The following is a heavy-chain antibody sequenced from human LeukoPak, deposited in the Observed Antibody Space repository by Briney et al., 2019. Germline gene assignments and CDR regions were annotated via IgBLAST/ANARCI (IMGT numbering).Heavy chain of an antibody. CDR3: VRDRDSTGYYDY. J-gene: IGHJ4*02. V-gene: IGHV3-30*03. CDR1: GFTFSNFG. Sequence: GGSLRLSCAASGFTFSNFGMHWVRQAPGKGLEWVAVVSDDGNNIYYADSVKGRFTISRDNSKNTLYLQTNSLRAEDTALYYCVRDRDSTGYYDYWGQGTLVTVSS. D-gene: IGHD3-22*01. CDR2: VSDDGNNI.